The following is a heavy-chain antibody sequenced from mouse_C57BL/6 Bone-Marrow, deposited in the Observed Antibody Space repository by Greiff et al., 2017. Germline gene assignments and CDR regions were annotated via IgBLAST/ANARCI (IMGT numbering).Heavy chain of an antibody. D-gene: IGHD3-3*01. J-gene: IGHJ2*01. Sequence: QVQLQQPGAELVRPGSSVKLSCKASGYTFTSYWMNWVKQRPIQGLEWIGNIDPSDSETHYNQKCKDKATLTVDNSSSNAYMQLSSLTCEDSAVYYCSRCDNGTTYCHYWCQGTTLTVSS. CDR1: GYTFTSYW. V-gene: IGHV1-52*01. CDR2: IDPSDSET. CDR3: SRCDNGTTYCHY.